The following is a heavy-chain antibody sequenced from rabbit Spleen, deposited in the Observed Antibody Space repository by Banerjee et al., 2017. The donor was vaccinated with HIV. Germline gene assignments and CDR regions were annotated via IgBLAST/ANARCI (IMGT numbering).Heavy chain of an antibody. CDR1: GFSFNSGYD. CDR2: AYAGSSGST. D-gene: IGHD1-1*01. Sequence: QSLEESGGALVKPGASLILTCKASGFSFNSGYDMCWVRQAPGKGLEWVACAYAGSSGSTYSASWAKGRFTCSKTSSTTVTLQMTSLTAADTATYFCARDTSSSFSSYGMDLWGQGTLVTVS. J-gene: IGHJ6*01. CDR3: ARDTSSSFSSYGMDL. V-gene: IGHV1S40*01.